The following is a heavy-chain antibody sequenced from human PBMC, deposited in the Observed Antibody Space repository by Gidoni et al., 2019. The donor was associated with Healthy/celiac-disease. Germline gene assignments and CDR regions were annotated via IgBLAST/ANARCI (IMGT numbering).Heavy chain of an antibody. V-gene: IGHV3-11*01. CDR1: GFTFIDYY. CDR2: ISSSGSTI. J-gene: IGHJ4*02. Sequence: VQLVEAGGGLVKPGGSLRLSCAASGFTFIDYYMSCIRQATGMGMEWVSYISSSGSTIYYADSVKGRFTISRDNAKNSLYLQMNSLRAEDTAVYYCARDGRVLRLIDYWGQGTLVTVSS. CDR3: ARDGRVLRLIDY. D-gene: IGHD5-12*01.